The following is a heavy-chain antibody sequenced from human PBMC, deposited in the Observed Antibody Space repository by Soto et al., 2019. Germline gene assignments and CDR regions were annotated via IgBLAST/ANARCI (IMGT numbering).Heavy chain of an antibody. D-gene: IGHD6-13*01. J-gene: IGHJ4*02. CDR1: SDSISSYY. V-gene: IGHV4-59*01. Sequence: QVQLQESGPGLVKPSETLSLTCTVSSDSISSYYWSWIRQPPGKRLEWIGYISYSGSTDYNPSLKSRVTISGATSTNQFALKVSSVTAADTAVYYCARGTSWQLPFDYWGQGTLVTVSS. CDR3: ARGTSWQLPFDY. CDR2: ISYSGST.